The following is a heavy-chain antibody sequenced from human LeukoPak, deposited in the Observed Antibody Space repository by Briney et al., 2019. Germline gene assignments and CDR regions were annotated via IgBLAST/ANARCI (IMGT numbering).Heavy chain of an antibody. CDR2: IYTSGST. Sequence: PSETLSLTCIVSGGSISSYYWSRIRQPAGKGLEWIGRIYTSGSTNYNPSLKSRVTISVDTSKNQFSLKLSSVTAADTAVYYCAGNYYGSGSYYSEDCYWGQGTLVTVSS. D-gene: IGHD3-10*01. CDR3: AGNYYGSGSYYSEDCY. CDR1: GGSISSYY. J-gene: IGHJ4*02. V-gene: IGHV4-4*07.